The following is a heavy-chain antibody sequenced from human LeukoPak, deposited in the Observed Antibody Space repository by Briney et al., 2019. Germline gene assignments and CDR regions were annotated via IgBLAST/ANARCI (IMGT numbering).Heavy chain of an antibody. CDR1: GFTFSSYG. Sequence: GRSLRLSCAASGFTFSSYGMHWVRQAPGKGLEWMAVISYDGSNKYYADSVKGRFTISRDNSKNTLYLQMNSLRAEDTAVYYCAKDGSVRGPRVGAYDYWGQGTLVTVSS. J-gene: IGHJ4*02. CDR2: ISYDGSNK. D-gene: IGHD1-26*01. V-gene: IGHV3-30*18. CDR3: AKDGSVRGPRVGAYDY.